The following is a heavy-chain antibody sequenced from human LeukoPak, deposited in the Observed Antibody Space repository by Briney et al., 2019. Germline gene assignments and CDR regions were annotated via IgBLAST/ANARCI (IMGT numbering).Heavy chain of an antibody. CDR1: GASMGSYF. CDR2: IYYAGGT. V-gene: IGHV4-59*01. CDR3: ARERGDYDSDNWFDP. Sequence: SETLSLTCTVSGASMGSYFWSWIPQPPGKGLEWIGYIYYAGGTNYNPSFESRITISVDTSKNRISLNLTSVTASDTAIYYCARERGDYDSDNWFDPWGQGTLVTVSS. J-gene: IGHJ5*02. D-gene: IGHD4-17*01.